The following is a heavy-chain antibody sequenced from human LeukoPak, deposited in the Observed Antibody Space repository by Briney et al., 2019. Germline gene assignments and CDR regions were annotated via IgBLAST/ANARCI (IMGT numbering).Heavy chain of an antibody. CDR2: ISGSGGST. Sequence: QSGGSLRLSCAASGFTFSSYGMSWVRQAPGKGLEWVSAISGSGGSTYYADSVKGRFTISRDNSKNTLYLQMNSLRAEDTAVCYCAKERVSRASRYYYYYMDVWGEGTTVTISS. J-gene: IGHJ6*03. CDR3: AKERVSRASRYYYYYMDV. V-gene: IGHV3-23*01. CDR1: GFTFSSYG. D-gene: IGHD3-3*02.